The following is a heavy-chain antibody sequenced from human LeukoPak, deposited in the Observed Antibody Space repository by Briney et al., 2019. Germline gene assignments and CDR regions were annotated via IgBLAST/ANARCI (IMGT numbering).Heavy chain of an antibody. CDR1: GGSFSGYY. J-gene: IGHJ4*02. D-gene: IGHD6-13*01. Sequence: HSETLSLTCVVYGGSFSGYYWSWIRQPPGKGLEWIGEINHSGSTNYNPSLKSRVTISVDTSKSQFSLKLSSVTAADTAVYYCARRAAAQPRWGQGTLVTVSS. CDR2: INHSGST. CDR3: ARRAAAQPR. V-gene: IGHV4-34*01.